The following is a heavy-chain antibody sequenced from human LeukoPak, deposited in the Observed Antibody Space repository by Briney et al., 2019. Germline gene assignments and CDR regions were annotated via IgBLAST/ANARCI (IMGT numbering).Heavy chain of an antibody. J-gene: IGHJ4*02. Sequence: ASETLSLTCTVSGGSISSYYWSWIRQPPGKGLERIGYIYYSGSTNYNPSLKSRVTISVDTSKNQFSLKLSSVTAADTAVYYCARHISGWYHYFDYWGQGTLVTVSS. CDR2: IYYSGST. CDR3: ARHISGWYHYFDY. CDR1: GGSISSYY. V-gene: IGHV4-59*08. D-gene: IGHD6-19*01.